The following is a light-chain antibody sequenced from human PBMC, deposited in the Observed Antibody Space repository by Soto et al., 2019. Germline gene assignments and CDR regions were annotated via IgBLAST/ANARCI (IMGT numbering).Light chain of an antibody. CDR2: GAS. CDR1: QSVSSSY. V-gene: IGKV3-20*01. CDR3: XXXXSSRT. J-gene: IGKJ1*01. Sequence: EIVLTQSPGTLSLSPGERVTLSCRASQSVSSSYLAWYQQKPGQAPRLLIYGASSRATGIPDRFSGSGSGTDFTLTISRLXXXXXXXXXXXXXXSSRTFGQGTKVDIK.